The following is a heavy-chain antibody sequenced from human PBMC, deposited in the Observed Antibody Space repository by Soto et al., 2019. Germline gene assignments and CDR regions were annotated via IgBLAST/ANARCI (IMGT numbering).Heavy chain of an antibody. D-gene: IGHD6-19*01. CDR1: GGSFSGYF. Sequence: QVQLQQWGAGLLKPSETLSLTCAVYGGSFSGYFWSWVRQPPGKGLEWIGEINHSGSTNYNPSLKSRVTISVDTSKSQVSLKLSSVTAADTAVYYCARPLSSGWRDAFDIWGQGTMVTVSS. V-gene: IGHV4-34*01. CDR2: INHSGST. J-gene: IGHJ3*02. CDR3: ARPLSSGWRDAFDI.